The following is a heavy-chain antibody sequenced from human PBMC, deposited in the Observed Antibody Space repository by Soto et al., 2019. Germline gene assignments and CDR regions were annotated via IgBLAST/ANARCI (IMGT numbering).Heavy chain of an antibody. D-gene: IGHD3-10*01. J-gene: IGHJ4*02. CDR1: GFTFSSYG. CDR2: IWYDGSNK. CDR3: ARDRYYYGSGSPATVDY. Sequence: QVQLVESGGGVVQPGRSLRLSCAASGFTFSSYGMHWVRQAPGKGLEWVAVIWYDGSNKYYADSVKGRFTISRDNSKNTLYLQMNSLRAEDTAVYYCARDRYYYGSGSPATVDYWGQGTLVTVSS. V-gene: IGHV3-33*01.